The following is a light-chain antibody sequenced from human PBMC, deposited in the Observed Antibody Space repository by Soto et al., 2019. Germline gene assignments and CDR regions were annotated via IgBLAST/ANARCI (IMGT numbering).Light chain of an antibody. CDR2: EVS. J-gene: IGLJ1*01. Sequence: QSVLTQPASVSGSPGQAITISCSGSSSDVGAHNFVSWYQHHPGKAPKLMIYEVSNRPSGVSNRFSGSKSGNTASLTISGLQAEDEADYYCNSYKSSNTYVFGSGTNGTVL. CDR3: NSYKSSNTYV. CDR1: SSDVGAHNF. V-gene: IGLV2-14*01.